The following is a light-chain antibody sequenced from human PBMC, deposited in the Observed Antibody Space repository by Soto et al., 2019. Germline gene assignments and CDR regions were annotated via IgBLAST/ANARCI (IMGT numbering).Light chain of an antibody. Sequence: DIQLTQSPSFLSASVGDRVTITCRASQDISSYLAWYQQKPGKAPKLLIYAASTLQSGVPSRFSGSGSGAEFTLTISSLQPEDFATYYCQQLNSYSQGFTFGPGTKVDIK. CDR1: QDISSY. CDR2: AAS. CDR3: QQLNSYSQGFT. V-gene: IGKV1-9*01. J-gene: IGKJ3*01.